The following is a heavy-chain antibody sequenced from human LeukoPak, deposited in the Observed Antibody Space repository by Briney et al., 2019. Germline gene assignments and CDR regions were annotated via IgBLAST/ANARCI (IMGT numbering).Heavy chain of an antibody. D-gene: IGHD3-22*01. CDR2: INPNSGGT. Sequence: ASVKVSCKASGYTFTGYYLHRVRQAPGQGLEWMGWINPNSGGTNYAQKFQGRVTMTRDTSISTAYMELSRLRSDDTAVYYCARVSRVYYDTSGRIFDSWGQGTLVTVSS. V-gene: IGHV1-2*02. J-gene: IGHJ4*02. CDR3: ARVSRVYYDTSGRIFDS. CDR1: GYTFTGYY.